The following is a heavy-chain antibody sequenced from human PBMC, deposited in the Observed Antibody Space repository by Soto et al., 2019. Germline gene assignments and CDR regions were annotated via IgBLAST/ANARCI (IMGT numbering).Heavy chain of an antibody. CDR2: INTDGSST. CDR3: ANPGGLEPLDY. V-gene: IGHV3-74*01. Sequence: PGGSLRLSCAASGFTFSRFWMHWVRQAPGKGLVWVSRINTDGSSTTYADSVKGRFTISRDNAKNTLYLQMNSLRAEDTAVYYCANPGGLEPLDYWGQGTLVTVSS. J-gene: IGHJ4*02. CDR1: GFTFSRFW. D-gene: IGHD1-1*01.